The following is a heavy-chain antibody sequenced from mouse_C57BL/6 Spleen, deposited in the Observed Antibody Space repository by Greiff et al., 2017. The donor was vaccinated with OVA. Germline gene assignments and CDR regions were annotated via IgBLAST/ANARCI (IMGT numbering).Heavy chain of an antibody. V-gene: IGHV1-7*01. Sequence: VMLVESGAELAKPGASVTLSCKASGYTFTSYWMHWVKQRPGQGLEWIGYINPSSGYTKYNQKFKDKATLTANKSSSTAYMQLSSLTSEDSAVYYCAGSGYYGAGAMDYWGQGTSVTVSS. J-gene: IGHJ4*01. CDR2: INPSSGYT. CDR1: GYTFTSYW. D-gene: IGHD1-1*01. CDR3: AGSGYYGAGAMDY.